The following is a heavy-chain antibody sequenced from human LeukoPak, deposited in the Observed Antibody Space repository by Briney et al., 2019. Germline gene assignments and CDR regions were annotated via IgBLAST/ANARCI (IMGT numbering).Heavy chain of an antibody. Sequence: GGSLRLTCAASGFTFSSYAMHWVRQAPGKGLEWVAVISYDGSNKYYADSVKGRFTISRDNSKNSLYLQMNSLRAEDTAVYYCARDLDIVVVPAAEDAFDIWGQGTMVTVSS. D-gene: IGHD2-2*03. CDR3: ARDLDIVVVPAAEDAFDI. CDR1: GFTFSSYA. J-gene: IGHJ3*02. V-gene: IGHV3-30-3*01. CDR2: ISYDGSNK.